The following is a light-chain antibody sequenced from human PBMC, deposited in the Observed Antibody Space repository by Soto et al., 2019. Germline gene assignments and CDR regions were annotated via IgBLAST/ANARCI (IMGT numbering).Light chain of an antibody. J-gene: IGLJ1*01. CDR1: SSDVGDYNY. CDR2: EVS. CDR3: SSYAGSLYV. V-gene: IGLV2-8*01. Sequence: QSALTQPPSASGSPRQSVTISCTGTSSDVGDYNYVSWYQQHPGKAPKLMIYEVSKRPSGVPDRFSGSKSGNTASLTVSGLQAEDEADYYCSSYAGSLYVFGTGTKVTVL.